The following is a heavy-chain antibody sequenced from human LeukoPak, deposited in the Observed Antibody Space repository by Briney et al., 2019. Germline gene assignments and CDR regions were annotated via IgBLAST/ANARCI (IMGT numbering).Heavy chain of an antibody. CDR1: GGSISNYY. CDR2: IYYSGTP. V-gene: IGHV4-59*01. Sequence: NPSETLSLTCTVSGGSISNYYWSWIRQTPGKGLEWIGYIYYSGTPNYNPSLKSRVTISLDMSKNQVSLKLTFVTAADTAVYYCARDDLDYGGDAGFDCWGQGALVTVSS. CDR3: ARDDLDYGGDAGFDC. D-gene: IGHD4-23*01. J-gene: IGHJ4*02.